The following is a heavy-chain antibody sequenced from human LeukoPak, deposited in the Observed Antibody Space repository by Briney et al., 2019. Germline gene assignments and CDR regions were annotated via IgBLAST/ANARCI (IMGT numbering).Heavy chain of an antibody. V-gene: IGHV4-34*01. J-gene: IGHJ6*03. Sequence: SETLSLTCAVYGGSFSGYYWSWIRQPPGKGLEWIGEITHSGSTNYNPSLKSRVTISVDTSKNQFSLKLSSVTAADTAVYYCARALGYCSSTSCGDYYMDVWGKGTTVTVSS. CDR3: ARALGYCSSTSCGDYYMDV. D-gene: IGHD2-2*01. CDR2: ITHSGST. CDR1: GGSFSGYY.